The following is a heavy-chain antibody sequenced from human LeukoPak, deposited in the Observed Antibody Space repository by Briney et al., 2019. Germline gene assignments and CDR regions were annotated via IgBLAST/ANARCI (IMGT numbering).Heavy chain of an antibody. J-gene: IGHJ4*02. D-gene: IGHD6-13*01. Sequence: GAAVKVSCKASGYNFNTHGITWVRQAPGQGLEWLGWISTSNGNTNYAQKFQDRVILTTDTSTNTAYMDLRSLTFDDTAVYYCARGVYIAAAQYGYWGQGTLVTVSS. CDR1: GYNFNTHG. CDR2: ISTSNGNT. CDR3: ARGVYIAAAQYGY. V-gene: IGHV1-18*01.